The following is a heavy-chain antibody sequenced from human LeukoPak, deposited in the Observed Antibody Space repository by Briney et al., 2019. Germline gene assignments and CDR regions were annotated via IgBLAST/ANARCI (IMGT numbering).Heavy chain of an antibody. Sequence: ASVKVSCKASGYTFTSYAMHWVRQAPGQRLEWMGWINAGNGNTKYSQKFQGRVTITRDTSASTAYMELSSLRSEDTAVYYCARGSLYDFWSGNNWFDPWGQGTLVTVSS. CDR1: GYTFTSYA. CDR2: INAGNGNT. CDR3: ARGSLYDFWSGNNWFDP. J-gene: IGHJ5*02. D-gene: IGHD3-3*01. V-gene: IGHV1-3*01.